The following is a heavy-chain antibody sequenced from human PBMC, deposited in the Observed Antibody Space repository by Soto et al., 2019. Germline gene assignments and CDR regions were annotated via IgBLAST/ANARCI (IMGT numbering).Heavy chain of an antibody. Sequence: SETLSLTCTVSGGSISSYYWSWIRQPPGKGLEWIGYIYYSGSTNYNPSLKSRVTISVDTSKNQFSLKLSSVTAADTAVYYCARVPYSSGWFRIDYWGQGILVTLSA. CDR3: ARVPYSSGWFRIDY. V-gene: IGHV4-59*01. CDR1: GGSISSYY. J-gene: IGHJ4*02. CDR2: IYYSGST. D-gene: IGHD6-19*01.